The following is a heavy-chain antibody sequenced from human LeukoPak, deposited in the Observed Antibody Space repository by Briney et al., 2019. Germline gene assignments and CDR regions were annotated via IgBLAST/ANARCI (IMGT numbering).Heavy chain of an antibody. J-gene: IGHJ4*02. V-gene: IGHV4-59*08. D-gene: IGHD6-13*01. Sequence: PSETLSLTCTVSGGSISSHHRSWIRQPPGKGLEWIGYIYYSGSTNYKPSLKSRVTISVDTSKNQFSLKLTSVTAADTAVYYCARHLDIAASGTFDYWGQGTLVTVSS. CDR1: GGSISSHH. CDR2: IYYSGST. CDR3: ARHLDIAASGTFDY.